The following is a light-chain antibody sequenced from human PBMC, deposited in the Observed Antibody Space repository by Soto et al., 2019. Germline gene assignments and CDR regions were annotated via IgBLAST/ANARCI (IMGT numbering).Light chain of an antibody. V-gene: IGLV2-23*01. CDR1: SSDVGSYNL. CDR2: EGS. CDR3: CSYAGSSTYV. J-gene: IGLJ1*01. Sequence: QSALTQPASVSGSPGQSITISCTGTSSDVGSYNLVSWYQQHPDKAPKLMIYEGSKRPSGVSNRFSGSKSGNTASLTISGLQAEDEAEYYCCSYAGSSTYVFGTGTKLTVL.